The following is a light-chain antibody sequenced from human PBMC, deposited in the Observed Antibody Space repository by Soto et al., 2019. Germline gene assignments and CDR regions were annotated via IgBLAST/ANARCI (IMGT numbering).Light chain of an antibody. J-gene: IGKJ4*01. CDR1: QSVGSN. Sequence: EIVMTQSPAILSVSPGERATLSCRASQSVGSNLAWYQQKPGQAPRLLIYDASTRATGIPARFSGSGSGTEFTLTINSLQSEDFAVYYCQQNHNWPLTFGGGTKVDIK. CDR3: QQNHNWPLT. CDR2: DAS. V-gene: IGKV3-15*01.